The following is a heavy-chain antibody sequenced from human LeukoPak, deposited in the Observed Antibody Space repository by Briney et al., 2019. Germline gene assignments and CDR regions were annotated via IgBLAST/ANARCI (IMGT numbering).Heavy chain of an antibody. CDR2: ISYDGSNK. CDR3: ARDQLAYSGYDTLFDY. J-gene: IGHJ4*02. CDR1: GFTFSSYA. D-gene: IGHD5-12*01. Sequence: RTGRSLRLSCAASGFTFSSYAMHWVRQAPGKGLEWVAVISYDGSNKYYAESVKGRFTISRDNSKNTLYLQLNSLRPDDTAVYYCARDQLAYSGYDTLFDYWGQGTLVTVSS. V-gene: IGHV3-30*04.